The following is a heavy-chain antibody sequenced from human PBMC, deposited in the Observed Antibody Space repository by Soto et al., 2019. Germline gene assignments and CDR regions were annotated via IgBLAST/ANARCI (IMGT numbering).Heavy chain of an antibody. CDR2: ISYDGSNK. CDR1: GFTFSSYA. CDR3: AKDGVSRGWTEIYY. Sequence: QVQLVESGGGVVQPGRSLRLSCAASGFTFSSYAMHWVRQAPGKGLEWVAVISYDGSNKYYADSVKGRFTISRENSKNTLYLQMKSLRAEDTAVYYWAKDGVSRGWTEIYYWGQGTLVTVSS. V-gene: IGHV3-30-3*01. D-gene: IGHD6-19*01. J-gene: IGHJ4*02.